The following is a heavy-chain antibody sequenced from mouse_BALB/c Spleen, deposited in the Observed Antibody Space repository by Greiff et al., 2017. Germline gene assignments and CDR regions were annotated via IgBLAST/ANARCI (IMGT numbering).Heavy chain of an antibody. Sequence: EVQRVESGGGLVQPGGSLKLSCAASGFPFSSYTMSWVRQTPEKRLEWVAYISNGGGSTYYPDTVKGRFTISRDNAKNTLYLQMSSLKSEDAAVYYCGRQRYGNYVFDYWGQGTTLTVSS. CDR3: GRQRYGNYVFDY. CDR1: GFPFSSYT. J-gene: IGHJ2*01. CDR2: ISNGGGST. D-gene: IGHD2-10*02. V-gene: IGHV5-12-2*01.